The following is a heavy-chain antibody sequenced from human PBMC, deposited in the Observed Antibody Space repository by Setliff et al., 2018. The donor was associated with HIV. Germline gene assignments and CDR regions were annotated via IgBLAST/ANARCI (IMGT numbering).Heavy chain of an antibody. V-gene: IGHV3-48*01. D-gene: IGHD1-26*01. Sequence: LRLSCGASGFSFSSYSMNWVRQAPGKGLEWVSYISPSSTIIYYPDSVKGRFTISRDNARNSLYLQLNSLRAEDTAVYYCARDRGGSYTPLDFWGQGTLVTVSS. CDR3: ARDRGGSYTPLDF. CDR2: ISPSSTII. J-gene: IGHJ4*02. CDR1: GFSFSSYS.